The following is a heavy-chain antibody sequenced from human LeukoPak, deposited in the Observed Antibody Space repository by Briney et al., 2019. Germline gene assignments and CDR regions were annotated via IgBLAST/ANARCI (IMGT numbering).Heavy chain of an antibody. CDR2: ISGSGGST. D-gene: IGHD3-22*01. Sequence: GGSLRLSCAASGFTFSSYAMCWVRQAPGKGLEWVSAISGSGGSTYYADSVKGRFTISRDNSKNTLYLQMNSLRAEDTAVYYCAKSPYYYDSSGQLGTKDNWFDPWGQGALVTVSS. CDR3: AKSPYYYDSSGQLGTKDNWFDP. J-gene: IGHJ5*02. V-gene: IGHV3-23*01. CDR1: GFTFSSYA.